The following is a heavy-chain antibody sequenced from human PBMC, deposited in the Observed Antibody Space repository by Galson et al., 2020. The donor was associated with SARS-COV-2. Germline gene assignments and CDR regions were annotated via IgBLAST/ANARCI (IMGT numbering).Heavy chain of an antibody. Sequence: GGSLRLSCAASGFSFSTNSVNWVRQAPGKGLEWVSYISTRSNYIYYADSVKGRFTISRDNAKNSLLLQMNSLRVEDTAVYYCASGGYTTGWGAFDIWGQGTKVTV. V-gene: IGHV3-21*01. CDR3: ASGGYTTGWGAFDI. CDR1: GFSFSTNS. CDR2: ISTRSNYI. D-gene: IGHD2-8*02. J-gene: IGHJ3*02.